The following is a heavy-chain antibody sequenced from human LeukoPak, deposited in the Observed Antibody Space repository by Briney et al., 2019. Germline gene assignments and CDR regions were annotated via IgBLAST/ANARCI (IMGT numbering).Heavy chain of an antibody. CDR2: ISYDGSRK. CDR1: GFTFSNYC. Sequence: ALRLSCASSGFTFSNYCMHWVRQAPAKGLEGVAVISYDGSRKYYAGSVQRRFTISRDNYKNTLYLQMNRLSDDDTAVYYCANELRYCDGMDVWRRGTTITVSS. J-gene: IGHJ6*02. V-gene: IGHV3-30*18. D-gene: IGHD2-15*01. CDR3: ANELRYCDGMDV.